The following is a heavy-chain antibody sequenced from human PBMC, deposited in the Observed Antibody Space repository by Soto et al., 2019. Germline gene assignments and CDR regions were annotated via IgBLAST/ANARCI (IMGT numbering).Heavy chain of an antibody. V-gene: IGHV3-30-3*01. D-gene: IGHD3-22*01. Sequence: QVQLVESGGGVVQPGRSLRLSCAASGFTFSSYAMHWVRQAPGKGLEWVAVISYDGSNKYYADSVKGRFTISRDNSKNTLYLQMNSLRAEDTAVYYCARDGEGYYDSSGLNYWGQGTLVTVSS. CDR3: ARDGEGYYDSSGLNY. J-gene: IGHJ4*02. CDR2: ISYDGSNK. CDR1: GFTFSSYA.